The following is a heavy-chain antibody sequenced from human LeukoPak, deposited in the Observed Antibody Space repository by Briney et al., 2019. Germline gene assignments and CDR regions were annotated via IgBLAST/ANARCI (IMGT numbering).Heavy chain of an antibody. V-gene: IGHV1-18*01. Sequence: ASVKVSCKASGYTFTSYGISGVRQARGQGLAWVGWISDYNGNTNYAQKLQGRVTMTTDTSTSTAYMELRSLRSDDPAVYYCARGPLLWFGELFLWGQGTLVTVSS. CDR2: ISDYNGNT. CDR1: GYTFTSYG. J-gene: IGHJ4*02. D-gene: IGHD3-10*01. CDR3: ARGPLLWFGELFL.